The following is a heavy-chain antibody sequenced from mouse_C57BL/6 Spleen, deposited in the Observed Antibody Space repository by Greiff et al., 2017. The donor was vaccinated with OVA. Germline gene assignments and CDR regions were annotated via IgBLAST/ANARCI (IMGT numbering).Heavy chain of an antibody. D-gene: IGHD4-1*01. Sequence: EVKLQESGGGLVQPGGSLKLSCAASGFTFSDYGMAWVRQAPRKGPEWVAFISNLAYSIYYADTVTGRFTISRENAKNTLYLEMSSLRSEDTAMYYCARQELTGSFAYWGQGTLVTVSA. CDR3: ARQELTGSFAY. V-gene: IGHV5-15*01. CDR2: ISNLAYSI. CDR1: GFTFSDYG. J-gene: IGHJ3*01.